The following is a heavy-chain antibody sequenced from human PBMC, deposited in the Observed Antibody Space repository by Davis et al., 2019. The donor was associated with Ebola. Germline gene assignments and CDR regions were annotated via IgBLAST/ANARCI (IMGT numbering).Heavy chain of an antibody. J-gene: IGHJ5*02. Sequence: PSETLSLTCAVYGGSFSGYYWSWIRQPPGKGLEWIGYIYYSGSTNYNPSLKSRVTISVDTSKNQFSLKLSSVTAADTAVYYCAKGRSYDFWSGGRFDPWGQGTLVTVSS. CDR2: IYYSGST. CDR1: GGSFSGYY. CDR3: AKGRSYDFWSGGRFDP. D-gene: IGHD3-3*01. V-gene: IGHV4-59*01.